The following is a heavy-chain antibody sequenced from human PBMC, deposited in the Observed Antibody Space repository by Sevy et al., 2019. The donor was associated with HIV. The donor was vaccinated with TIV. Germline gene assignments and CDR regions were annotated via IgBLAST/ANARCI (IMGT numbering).Heavy chain of an antibody. Sequence: GGSLRLSCEVSGFTLSTHVMHWVRQAPGKGLDWVAAISYDESTKYYADSVKGRFTISRDNSKNSLFLQMKSLTPEDTAVYYCARYPRLYGDNVEGFDSWGQGTLVTVSS. D-gene: IGHD4-17*01. CDR3: ARYPRLYGDNVEGFDS. J-gene: IGHJ4*02. CDR2: ISYDESTK. V-gene: IGHV3-30*03. CDR1: GFTLSTHV.